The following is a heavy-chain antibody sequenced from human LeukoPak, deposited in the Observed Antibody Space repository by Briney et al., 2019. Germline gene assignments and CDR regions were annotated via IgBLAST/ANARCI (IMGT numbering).Heavy chain of an antibody. Sequence: SETLSLTCTVSGGSISSYYWSWIRQPPGKGLEWIGYISDSGSTNHNPSLKSRVAISVDTSKNQFSLKVSSVTAADTAVYYCARDTVEMSTIRIPWYFDLWGRGTLVTVSS. CDR1: GGSISSYY. V-gene: IGHV4-59*01. CDR3: ARDTVEMSTIRIPWYFDL. J-gene: IGHJ2*01. D-gene: IGHD5-24*01. CDR2: ISDSGST.